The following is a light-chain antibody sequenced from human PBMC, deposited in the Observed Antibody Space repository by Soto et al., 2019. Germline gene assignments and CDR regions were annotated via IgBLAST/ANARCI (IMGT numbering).Light chain of an antibody. J-gene: IGKJ1*01. V-gene: IGKV1-5*01. CDR3: QQYENSWT. CDR1: QSISSW. Sequence: DIQMTQSPSTLSATAGDRVTITCRASQSISSWLAWYQHKPGKAPKLLIYDASNLDSGVPSRFSGSGSGTEFSLTSSNLQPDDCATYYCQQYENSWTFGQGTRVEIK. CDR2: DAS.